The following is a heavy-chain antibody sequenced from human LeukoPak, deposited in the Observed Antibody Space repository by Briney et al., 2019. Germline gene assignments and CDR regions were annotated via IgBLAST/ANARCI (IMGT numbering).Heavy chain of an antibody. V-gene: IGHV3-7*01. D-gene: IGHD1-14*01. Sequence: PGGSLRLSCAASGFTFSSYWMTWVRQAPGKGLEWVANIKQDGSERNYLDSVKGRFTISRDNAKNSLYLHMNSLRAEDTAVYYCARLPGTSHFDYWGQGTLVTVSS. CDR3: ARLPGTSHFDY. CDR1: GFTFSSYW. J-gene: IGHJ4*02. CDR2: IKQDGSER.